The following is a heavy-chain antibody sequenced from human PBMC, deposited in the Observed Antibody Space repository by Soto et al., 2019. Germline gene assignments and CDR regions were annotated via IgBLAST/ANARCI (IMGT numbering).Heavy chain of an antibody. Sequence: SETLSLTCTVSGGSISSGGYYWSWIRQHPGKGLEWIGYIYYSGSTYYNPSLKSRVTISVDTSKNQFSLKLSSVTAADTAGYYCASHPGQFRPIHYWGQGTLVTVSS. J-gene: IGHJ4*02. CDR3: ASHPGQFRPIHY. D-gene: IGHD1-1*01. CDR1: GGSISSGGYY. CDR2: IYYSGST. V-gene: IGHV4-31*03.